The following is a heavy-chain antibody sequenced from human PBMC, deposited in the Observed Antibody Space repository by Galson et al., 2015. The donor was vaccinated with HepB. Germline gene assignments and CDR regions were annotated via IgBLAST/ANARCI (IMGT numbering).Heavy chain of an antibody. CDR2: IYPGDSDT. V-gene: IGHV5-51*03. J-gene: IGHJ1*01. CDR3: VRRFANAEFFQH. CDR1: GYSFSTYW. Sequence: QSGAEVKKPGESLKISCKGSGYSFSTYWIGWVRQMPGKGLEWMGTIYPGDSDTRYSPSFQGQVTISADKSISTAFLQWSSLKASDTALYYCVRRFANAEFFQHWGQGTLVTVSS. D-gene: IGHD3-16*01.